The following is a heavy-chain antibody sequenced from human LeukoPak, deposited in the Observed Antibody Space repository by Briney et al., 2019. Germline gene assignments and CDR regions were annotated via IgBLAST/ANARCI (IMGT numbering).Heavy chain of an antibody. J-gene: IGHJ4*02. Sequence: GESLKISFKGSGYSFTSYWIGWVRPMPGKGLEWMGIIYPGDSDTRYSPSFQGQVTISADKSISTAYLQWSSLKASDTAMYYCARQAAAGNGYVDYWGQGTLVTVSS. V-gene: IGHV5-51*01. CDR3: ARQAAAGNGYVDY. CDR1: GYSFTSYW. CDR2: IYPGDSDT. D-gene: IGHD6-13*01.